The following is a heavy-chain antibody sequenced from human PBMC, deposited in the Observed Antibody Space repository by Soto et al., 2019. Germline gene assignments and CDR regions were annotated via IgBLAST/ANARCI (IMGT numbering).Heavy chain of an antibody. V-gene: IGHV1-18*01. CDR3: ARVAMKDYYYGMDV. J-gene: IGHJ6*02. Sequence: ASVKVSCKASGYTFTSYGISWVRQAPGQGLEWMGWISTYNNYTKYSQKFQGRVTITRDTSASTAYMELSSLRSEDTAVYYCARVAMKDYYYGMDVWGQGTTVTVSS. CDR1: GYTFTSYG. CDR2: ISTYNNYT. D-gene: IGHD2-15*01.